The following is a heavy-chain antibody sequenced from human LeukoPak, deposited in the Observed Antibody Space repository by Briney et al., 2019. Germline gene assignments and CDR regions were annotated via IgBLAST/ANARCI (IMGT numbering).Heavy chain of an antibody. V-gene: IGHV5-51*01. CDR2: IHPGDSDT. CDR1: GYSFASYW. CDR3: ARRGEGPIGGIGY. D-gene: IGHD3-10*01. Sequence: GESLQISCQGSGYSFASYWIGWVRQMPGKGLEWMGIIHPGDSDTRYSPSFQGQVTISAEKSISTAYLQWSSLKASDTAMYYCARRGEGPIGGIGYWGQGTLVTVSS. J-gene: IGHJ4*02.